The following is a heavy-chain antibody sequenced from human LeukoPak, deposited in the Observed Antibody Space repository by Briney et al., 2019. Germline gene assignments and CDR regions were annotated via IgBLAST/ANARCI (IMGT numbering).Heavy chain of an antibody. Sequence: SETLSLTCTVSGGSISSGDYYWSWIRQPPGKGLEWIGYIYRSGTTHYNPSLKSRVTISADRSKNQFSLRLSSMTAADTAVYYCGRANYYYDSSGYYYNYYFDSWGQGALVTVSS. CDR3: GRANYYYDSSGYYYNYYFDS. CDR2: IYRSGTT. J-gene: IGHJ4*02. CDR1: GGSISSGDYY. D-gene: IGHD3-22*01. V-gene: IGHV4-30-2*01.